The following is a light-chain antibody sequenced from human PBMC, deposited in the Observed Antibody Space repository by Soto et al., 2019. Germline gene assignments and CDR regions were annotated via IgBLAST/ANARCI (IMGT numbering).Light chain of an antibody. CDR1: QSVNSNY. J-gene: IGKJ1*01. Sequence: EIVLTQSPGTLSLSPGDRATLSCRASQSVNSNYLAWYQRKPGQAPRLLIYGASNRATNIPYRFSGSGSGTDFTLTSTRRDADDVAVYYCQQYDSTPPTFGQGTKVDVK. V-gene: IGKV3-20*01. CDR2: GAS. CDR3: QQYDSTPPT.